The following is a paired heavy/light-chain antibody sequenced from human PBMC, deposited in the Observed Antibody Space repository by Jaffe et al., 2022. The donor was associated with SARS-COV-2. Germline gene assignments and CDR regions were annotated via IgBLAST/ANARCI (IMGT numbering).Light chain of an antibody. CDR2: GAS. V-gene: IGKV3-15*01. Sequence: EIVMTQSPATLSVSPGDRATLSCRASQGVSNNLAWYQQKPGQAPRLLIYGASTRATGIPARFSGSGSGTEFTLTISSLQSEDFAVYYCQQYNYWWTFGQGTKVEIK. J-gene: IGKJ1*01. CDR3: QQYNYWWT. CDR1: QGVSNN.
Heavy chain of an antibody. CDR2: IYSDGRT. CDR1: GFTVSSNY. D-gene: IGHD2-2*03. Sequence: EVQLVESGGGLIQPGGSLRLSCAASGFTVSSNYMSWVRQAPGKGLEWVSVIYSDGRTYYADSVEGRFSISRDISENTLYLQMNSLRVEDTAVFYCAGDVGGYWGYWGQGTLVTVSS. CDR3: AGDVGGYWGY. V-gene: IGHV3-53*01. J-gene: IGHJ4*02.